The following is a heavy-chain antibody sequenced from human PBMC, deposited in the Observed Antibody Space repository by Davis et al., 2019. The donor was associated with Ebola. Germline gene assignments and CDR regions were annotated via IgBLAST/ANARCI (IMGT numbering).Heavy chain of an antibody. V-gene: IGHV3-33*01. D-gene: IGHD1-1*01. CDR3: AREDWNSKNFDY. Sequence: PGGSLRLSCAASGFTFSSYGMHWVRQAPGKGLEWVAVIWYDGSNKYYADSVKGRFTISRDNSKNTLYLQMNSLRAEDTAVYYCAREDWNSKNFDYWGQGTLVTVSP. CDR2: IWYDGSNK. J-gene: IGHJ4*02. CDR1: GFTFSSYG.